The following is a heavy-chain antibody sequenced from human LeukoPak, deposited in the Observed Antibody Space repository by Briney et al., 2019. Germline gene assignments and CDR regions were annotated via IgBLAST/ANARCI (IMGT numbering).Heavy chain of an antibody. V-gene: IGHV4-34*01. CDR2: INHSGST. Sequence: SETLSLTCAVYGGSFSGYYWSWIRQPPGKGLEWIGEINHSGSTNYNPSLKSRVTISVDTSKNQFSLKRSSVTAADTAVYYWARVPLRFLELLWPDPWGQGTLVTVSS. CDR1: GGSFSGYY. D-gene: IGHD3-3*01. J-gene: IGHJ5*02. CDR3: ARVPLRFLELLWPDP.